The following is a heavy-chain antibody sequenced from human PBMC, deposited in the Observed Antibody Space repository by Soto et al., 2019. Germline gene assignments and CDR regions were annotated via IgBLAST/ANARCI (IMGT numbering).Heavy chain of an antibody. D-gene: IGHD2-2*01. CDR2: ISDDGSNK. J-gene: IGHJ6*02. CDR3: ARPRQPYYYYFGMDV. Sequence: QVQLVESGGGVVQPGRSLRLSCAVSGFIFSNYGMHWVRQAPGKGLEWVAVISDDGSNKYYADSVKGRFAISRDSPKNTLYLQMNSLRGEDTAVYCCARPRQPYYYYFGMDVWGQGTTVTVSS. CDR1: GFIFSNYG. V-gene: IGHV3-30*03.